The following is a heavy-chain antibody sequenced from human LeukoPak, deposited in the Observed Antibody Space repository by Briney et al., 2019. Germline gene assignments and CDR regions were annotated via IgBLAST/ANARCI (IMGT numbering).Heavy chain of an antibody. D-gene: IGHD1-26*01. CDR1: GFTFSSSA. CDR2: ITDSGDGE. J-gene: IGHJ4*02. Sequence: RAGGSLRLSCAASGFTFSSSAMSWVRQAPGKGLAWVSSITDSGDGEYYADSVKGRFTISRDDSKNTLYLQMNSLRAEDTAIYYCAKDSPVATAWGRGTLVTVSS. V-gene: IGHV3-23*01. CDR3: AKDSPVATA.